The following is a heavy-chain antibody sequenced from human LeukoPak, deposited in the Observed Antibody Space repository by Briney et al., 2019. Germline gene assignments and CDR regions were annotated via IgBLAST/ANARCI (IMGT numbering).Heavy chain of an antibody. CDR1: GFSFSTYW. CDR3: ARLFGGVTICDY. CDR2: VNSDGSVK. V-gene: IGHV3-7*01. D-gene: IGHD4-17*01. Sequence: PGGSLRLSCAASGFSFSTYWMSWVRQAPGKGLEWVASVNSDGSVKKYVDSVRDRVTISRDNAKNSLYLQMNTLSAEDTAMYYCARLFGGVTICDYWGQGALVTVSS. J-gene: IGHJ4*02.